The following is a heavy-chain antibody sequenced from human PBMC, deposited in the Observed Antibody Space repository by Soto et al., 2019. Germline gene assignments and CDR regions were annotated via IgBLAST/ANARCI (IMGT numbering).Heavy chain of an antibody. J-gene: IGHJ3*02. D-gene: IGHD1-1*01. CDR3: ARPPRTQRTSGFFDI. V-gene: IGHV4-39*01. CDR2: IYYSGST. CDR1: GGSISSSSYY. Sequence: QLQLQESGPGLVKPSETLSLTCTVSGGSISSSSYYWGWIRQPPGKGLEWIGSIYYSGSTYYNPSLKSRVTISVDTSKNQFSLKLSSVTAADTAVYYCARPPRTQRTSGFFDIWGQGTMVTVSS.